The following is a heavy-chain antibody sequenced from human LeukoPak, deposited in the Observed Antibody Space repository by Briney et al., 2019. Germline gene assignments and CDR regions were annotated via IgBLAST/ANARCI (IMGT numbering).Heavy chain of an antibody. CDR2: IYYSGGT. Sequence: SETLSLTCTVSGDSISSYYCSWIRQPPGKGLEWIGYIYYSGGTYYNPSLKSRVTISVDTSKNHFSLKLSSVTAADTAVYYCARHRYYYRSGSYYGAPYYMDVWGKGTAVTISS. V-gene: IGHV4-59*08. CDR1: GDSISSYY. J-gene: IGHJ6*03. D-gene: IGHD3-10*01. CDR3: ARHRYYYRSGSYYGAPYYMDV.